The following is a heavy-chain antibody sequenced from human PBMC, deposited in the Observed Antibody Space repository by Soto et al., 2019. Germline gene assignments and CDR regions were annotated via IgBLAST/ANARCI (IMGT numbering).Heavy chain of an antibody. Sequence: EVQLLESGGGLAQPGGFLRLSCAASGFTFSSYSINWVRQAPGKGLEWVSSISTSSSYIYYADSVKGRFTISRANAKNSLYLQMNSLRAEDTAMYYCARDYYTGSWENGYSYYAMDVWGQGTTVTVSS. CDR3: ARDYYTGSWENGYSYYAMDV. CDR1: GFTFSSYS. J-gene: IGHJ6*02. V-gene: IGHV3-21*01. CDR2: ISTSSSYI. D-gene: IGHD6-13*01.